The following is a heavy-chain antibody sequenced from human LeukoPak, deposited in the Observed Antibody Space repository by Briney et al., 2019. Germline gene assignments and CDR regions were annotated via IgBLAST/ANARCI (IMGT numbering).Heavy chain of an antibody. CDR2: ISTYGTIT. J-gene: IGHJ6*04. CDR3: AELGITMIGGV. CDR1: GFTFTDYE. Sequence: GGSLRLSCAASGFTFTDYEMIWVRQAPGKGLEWVSYISTYGTITYYADSVKGRFTISRDNAKNSLYLQMNSLRAEDTAVYYCAELGITMIGGVWGKGATVTISS. V-gene: IGHV3-48*03. D-gene: IGHD3-10*02.